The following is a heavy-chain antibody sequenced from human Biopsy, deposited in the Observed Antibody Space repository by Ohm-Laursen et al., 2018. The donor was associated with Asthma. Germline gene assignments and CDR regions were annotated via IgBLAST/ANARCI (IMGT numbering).Heavy chain of an antibody. CDR2: INPNSGGA. CDR3: AIVGYSSGWDFFDY. V-gene: IGHV1-2*02. Sequence: ASVKVSCKASGYTFTGYYMHWVRQAPGQGLEWMGWINPNSGGANYAQKFQGRVTMTRDTSISTAYMELSRLRSDDTAVYYCAIVGYSSGWDFFDYWGQGTLVTVSS. CDR1: GYTFTGYY. J-gene: IGHJ4*02. D-gene: IGHD6-19*01.